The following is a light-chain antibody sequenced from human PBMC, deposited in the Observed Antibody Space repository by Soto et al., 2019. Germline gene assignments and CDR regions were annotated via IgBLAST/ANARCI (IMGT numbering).Light chain of an antibody. V-gene: IGLV2-23*01. CDR1: SSDVGSYNL. CDR2: EGS. Sequence: QSVLTQPPSASGSPGQSVAISCTGTSSDVGSYNLVSWYQQHPGKAPKLMIYEGSKRPSGVSNRFSGSKSGNTASLTISGLQAEDEADYYCFSYAGINTYVFGTGTKVTVL. J-gene: IGLJ1*01. CDR3: FSYAGINTYV.